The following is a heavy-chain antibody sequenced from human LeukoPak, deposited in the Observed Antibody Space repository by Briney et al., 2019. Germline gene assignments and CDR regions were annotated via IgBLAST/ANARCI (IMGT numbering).Heavy chain of an antibody. J-gene: IGHJ3*02. Sequence: SETLSLTCTVSGGSISSYYWSWVRQPPGKGLEWIGYIYYSGNTNYNPSLESRSTILVDTSKNQISLKLNSVTAADTAMYYCARAGTTRGGWPIWGQGTMVTVSS. CDR1: GGSISSYY. CDR3: ARAGTTRGGWPI. V-gene: IGHV4-59*01. D-gene: IGHD6-19*01. CDR2: IYYSGNT.